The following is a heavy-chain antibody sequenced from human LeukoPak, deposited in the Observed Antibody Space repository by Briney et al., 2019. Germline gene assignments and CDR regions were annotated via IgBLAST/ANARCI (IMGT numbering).Heavy chain of an antibody. J-gene: IGHJ4*02. D-gene: IGHD1-26*01. CDR1: GGSISSSSYY. CDR2: IYYRGSS. CDR3: ANAASYSVDY. Sequence: SETLSLTCTVSGGSISSSSYYWGWIRQPPGKGLEWIGSIYYRGSSYYNPSLKSRVTISVDTSKNQFSLKLSSVTVADTAVYYCANAASYSVDYWGQGTLVTVS. V-gene: IGHV4-39*01.